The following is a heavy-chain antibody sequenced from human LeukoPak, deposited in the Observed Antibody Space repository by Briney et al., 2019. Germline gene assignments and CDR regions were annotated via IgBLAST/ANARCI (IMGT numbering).Heavy chain of an antibody. J-gene: IGHJ5*02. V-gene: IGHV1-46*01. CDR3: ARADYCSSTSCYSRWFDP. Sequence: GASVKVSCKASGYTFTSYYMHWVRQAPGQGPEWMGIINPSGGSTSYAQKFQGRVTMTRDMSTSTVYMELSSLRSEDTAVYYCARADYCSSTSCYSRWFDPWGQGTLVTVSS. CDR1: GYTFTSYY. D-gene: IGHD2-2*01. CDR2: INPSGGST.